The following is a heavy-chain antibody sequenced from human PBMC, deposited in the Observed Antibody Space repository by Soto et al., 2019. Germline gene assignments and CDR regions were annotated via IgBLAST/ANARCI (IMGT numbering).Heavy chain of an antibody. D-gene: IGHD5-12*01. J-gene: IGHJ4*02. V-gene: IGHV3-23*01. CDR1: GFTMSTYS. Sequence: EMQVLESGGGLVQPGGSLRLSCAASGFTMSTYSVPWVRQAPGKGLEWVSGISVTPGITFYADSVKGRFTISRDSYNYAVSLQTNSLSAEDTAMYFCWKWSGYGDLWGQGTLVTVSS. CDR3: WKWSGYGDL. CDR2: ISVTPGIT.